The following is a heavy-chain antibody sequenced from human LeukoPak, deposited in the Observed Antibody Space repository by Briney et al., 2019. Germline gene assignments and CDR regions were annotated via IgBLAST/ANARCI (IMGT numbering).Heavy chain of an antibody. CDR2: VYYSGST. J-gene: IGHJ3*02. V-gene: IGHV4-59*01. CDR3: ARGTSVGAIRDDAFDI. Sequence: PSETLTLTCTVSGGSISGSYWSWIRQPPGKGLEWIGYVYYSGSTNYNPSLKSRVTISLDTSKKQFSLKLTSVTAADTAVYYCARGTSVGAIRDDAFDIWGQGTMVTVSS. CDR1: GGSISGSY. D-gene: IGHD1-26*01.